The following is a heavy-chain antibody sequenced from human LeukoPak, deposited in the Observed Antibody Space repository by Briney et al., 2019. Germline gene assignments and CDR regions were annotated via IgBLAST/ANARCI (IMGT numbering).Heavy chain of an antibody. J-gene: IGHJ4*02. Sequence: GGSLRLSCAASGFTFSNAWMSWVRQAPGKGLEWVSAISGSSDSTYYADSVKGRFTISRDNSKNTLYLQMNSLRAEDTAVYYCARDTGGNSGDYWGQGTLVTVSS. D-gene: IGHD4-23*01. V-gene: IGHV3-23*01. CDR2: ISGSSDST. CDR1: GFTFSNAW. CDR3: ARDTGGNSGDY.